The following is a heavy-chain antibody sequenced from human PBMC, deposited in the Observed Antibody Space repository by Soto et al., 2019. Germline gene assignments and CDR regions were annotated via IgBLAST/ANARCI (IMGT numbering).Heavy chain of an antibody. V-gene: IGHV4-39*01. CDR3: ARPSIDPRVFMSPFDF. CDR2: IYYDGNT. J-gene: IGHJ4*02. D-gene: IGHD6-6*01. CDR1: GGSITTSSHY. Sequence: PSETLSLTCTVSGGSITTSSHYWGWIRQSPGKGLECIGNIYYDGNTYYNPSLKSRVTISLDTSKNQISLRLTSWTDADAAVYYCARPSIDPRVFMSPFDFWGQGTRVTVSS.